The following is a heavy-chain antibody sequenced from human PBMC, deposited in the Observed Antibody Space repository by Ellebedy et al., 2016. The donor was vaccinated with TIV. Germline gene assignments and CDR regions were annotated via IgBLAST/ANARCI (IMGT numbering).Heavy chain of an antibody. Sequence: ASVKVSXKASGYTFTAYYVHWVRQAPGQGLEWMGMINPNGGGTTYAQNFQGRVSMTRDTSTSTLYLELSSLRSEDTAVYYCARLRGRDALWGQGTLVTVSS. CDR3: ARLRGRDAL. D-gene: IGHD3-16*01. CDR2: INPNGGGT. CDR1: GYTFTAYY. J-gene: IGHJ4*02. V-gene: IGHV1-46*01.